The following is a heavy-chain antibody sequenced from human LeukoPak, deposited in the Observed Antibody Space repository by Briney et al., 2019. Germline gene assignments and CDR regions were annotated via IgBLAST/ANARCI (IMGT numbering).Heavy chain of an antibody. CDR3: ARSYDGDAFDI. CDR1: GGSISSHY. D-gene: IGHD3-16*01. V-gene: IGHV4-59*11. J-gene: IGHJ3*02. CDR2: IYYSGST. Sequence: SETLSLTCTVSGGSISSHYWSWIRQPPGKGLEWIGYIYYSGSTNYNPSLKSRVTISVDTSKNQFSLKLSSVTAADTAVYYCARSYDGDAFDIWGQGTMVTVSS.